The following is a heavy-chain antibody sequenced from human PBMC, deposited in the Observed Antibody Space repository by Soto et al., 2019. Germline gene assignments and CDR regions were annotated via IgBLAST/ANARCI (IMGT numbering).Heavy chain of an antibody. V-gene: IGHV4-31*03. CDR3: ARVSYDYGDYDHPRPYYYMDV. CDR2: IYYSGST. Sequence: QVQLQASGPGLVKPSQTLSLTCTVSGGSISSGGYYWSWIRQHPGKALEWIGYIYYSGSTYYNPCLKSRATISVDTSKNQFSLKLSSVTAADTAVYYCARVSYDYGDYDHPRPYYYMDVWGKGTTVTVSS. CDR1: GGSISSGGYY. J-gene: IGHJ6*03. D-gene: IGHD4-17*01.